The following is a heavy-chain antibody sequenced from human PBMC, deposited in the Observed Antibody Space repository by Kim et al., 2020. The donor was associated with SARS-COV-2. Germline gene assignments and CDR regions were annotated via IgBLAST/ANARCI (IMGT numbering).Heavy chain of an antibody. D-gene: IGHD2-2*02. V-gene: IGHV3-11*01. J-gene: IGHJ3*02. CDR3: ARDGDGLLYRDAFDI. Sequence: DSVKGRFTISRDNAKNSLYLQMNSLRAEDTAVYYCARDGDGLLYRDAFDIWGQGTMVTVSS.